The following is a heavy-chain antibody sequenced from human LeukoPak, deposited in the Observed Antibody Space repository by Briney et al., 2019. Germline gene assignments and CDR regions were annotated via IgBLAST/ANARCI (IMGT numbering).Heavy chain of an antibody. CDR2: IVVGSGNT. J-gene: IGHJ4*02. D-gene: IGHD5-24*01. Sequence: GASVKVSCKASGFTFTSSAVQWVRQARGQRLEWIGWIVVGSGNTNYAQKFQERVTITRDMSTSTAYMELSSLRSKDTAVYYCAAEGNGGDGYNPLFDYWGQGTLVTVSS. CDR1: GFTFTSSA. V-gene: IGHV1-58*01. CDR3: AAEGNGGDGYNPLFDY.